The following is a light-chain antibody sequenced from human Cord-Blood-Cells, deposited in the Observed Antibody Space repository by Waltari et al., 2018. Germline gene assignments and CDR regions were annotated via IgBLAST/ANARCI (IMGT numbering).Light chain of an antibody. J-gene: IGLJ1*01. CDR1: SSDVGCYNL. V-gene: IGLV2-23*02. CDR2: EVS. Sequence: QSALTQPASVSGSPGQSITISCTGTSSDVGCYNLVSLYQQHPGKAPKLMIYEVSKRPSGVSNRFSGSKSGNTASLTISGLQAEDEADYYCCSYAGSSTFYVFGTGTKVTVL. CDR3: CSYAGSSTFYV.